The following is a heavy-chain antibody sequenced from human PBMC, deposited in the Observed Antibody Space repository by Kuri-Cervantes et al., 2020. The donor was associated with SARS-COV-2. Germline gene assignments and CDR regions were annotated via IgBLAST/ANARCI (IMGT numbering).Heavy chain of an antibody. V-gene: IGHV3-53*01. CDR1: GFTVSGNY. J-gene: IGHJ4*02. D-gene: IGHD3-16*01. CDR3: ARDLGGVSGPFDY. CDR2: IYTGDKT. Sequence: GESLKISCAASGFTVSGNYMSWVRQAPEKGLEWLSVIYTGDKTYYADSVKSRFTISRDNSKNTVYLQMNSLRAEDTAVYYCARDLGGVSGPFDYWGQGTLVTVSS.